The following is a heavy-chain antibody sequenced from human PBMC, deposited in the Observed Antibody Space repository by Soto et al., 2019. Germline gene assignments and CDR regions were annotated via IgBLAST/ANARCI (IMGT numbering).Heavy chain of an antibody. V-gene: IGHV4-59*08. CDR2: IYYSGST. CDR1: GGSISSYY. CDR3: ARLLRRPYYFDY. Sequence: PSETLSLTCPVSGGSISSYYWSWIRQPPGKGLERIGYIYYSGSTNYNPSLKSRVTISVDTSKNQFSLKLSFVTAADTAVYYCARLLRRPYYFDYWGQGTLVTVSS. J-gene: IGHJ4*02. D-gene: IGHD3-3*01.